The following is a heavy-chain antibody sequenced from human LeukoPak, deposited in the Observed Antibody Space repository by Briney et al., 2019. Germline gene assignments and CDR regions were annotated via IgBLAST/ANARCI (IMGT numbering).Heavy chain of an antibody. Sequence: GGSLRLSCAASGFTFDDYAMHWVRQAPGKGLEWVSGISWNSGSIGYADSVKGRFTISRDNAKNSLYLQMNSLRAEDTAVYYCARADWDTAMIDYWGQGTLVTVSS. CDR3: ARADWDTAMIDY. CDR2: ISWNSGSI. J-gene: IGHJ4*02. D-gene: IGHD5-18*01. CDR1: GFTFDDYA. V-gene: IGHV3-9*01.